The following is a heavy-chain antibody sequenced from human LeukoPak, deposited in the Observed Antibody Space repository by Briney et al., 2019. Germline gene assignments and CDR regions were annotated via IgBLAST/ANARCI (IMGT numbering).Heavy chain of an antibody. CDR2: IYPADSDT. CDR3: ARRRGDGYNSPFDY. CDR1: GYSFPDYW. J-gene: IGHJ4*02. Sequence: GESLKISGKGSGYSFPDYWIDWVRQMPGQGLEWMGIIYPADSDTRYSPSFQSQVTISADKSINTAYLQWSTLKASDTATYYCARRRGDGYNSPFDYWGQGTLVTVPS. D-gene: IGHD5-24*01. V-gene: IGHV5-51*01.